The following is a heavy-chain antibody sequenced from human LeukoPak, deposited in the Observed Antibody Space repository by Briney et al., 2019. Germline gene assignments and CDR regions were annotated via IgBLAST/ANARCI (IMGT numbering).Heavy chain of an antibody. J-gene: IGHJ4*02. D-gene: IGHD6-19*01. Sequence: ASVKVSCKASGYTFTSYDINWVRQATGQGLEWMGWMNPNSGNTGYAQKFQGRVTMTRNTSISTAYMELRSLRSDDTAVYYCTRGNPGIAVAGTLGYWGQGTLVTVSS. CDR1: GYTFTSYD. CDR2: MNPNSGNT. V-gene: IGHV1-8*01. CDR3: TRGNPGIAVAGTLGY.